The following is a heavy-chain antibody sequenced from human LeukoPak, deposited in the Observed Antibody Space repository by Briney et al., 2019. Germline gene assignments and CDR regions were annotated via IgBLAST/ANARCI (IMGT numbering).Heavy chain of an antibody. J-gene: IGHJ4*02. CDR2: IYPDDSDT. D-gene: IGHD6-19*01. Sequence: GESLKISCKGSGYSFTNYWIGWVRQMSGKGLECIGFIYPDDSDTRYSPSFQGQVTISADKSISTAYLQWKSLKASDTAMYYCVRQWYVTGWTAGYWGQGTQVTVSS. CDR3: VRQWYVTGWTAGY. CDR1: GYSFTNYW. V-gene: IGHV5-51*01.